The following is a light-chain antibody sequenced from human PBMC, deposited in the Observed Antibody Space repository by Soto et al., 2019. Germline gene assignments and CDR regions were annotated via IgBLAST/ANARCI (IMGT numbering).Light chain of an antibody. V-gene: IGLV2-14*01. CDR2: EVS. Sequence: SVLTQPASMSGSPGQSITISCTGTSSDVGGYNYVSWYQQQSGKAPKLMIHEVSNRPSGVSNRFSGSKSGNTASLTISGLQAEDEADYYCSSYTSSRAYVFGIGTKVTVL. J-gene: IGLJ1*01. CDR1: SSDVGGYNY. CDR3: SSYTSSRAYV.